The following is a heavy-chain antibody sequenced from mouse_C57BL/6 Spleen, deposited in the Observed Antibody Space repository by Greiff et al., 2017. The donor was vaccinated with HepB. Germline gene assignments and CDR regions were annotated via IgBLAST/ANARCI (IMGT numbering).Heavy chain of an antibody. V-gene: IGHV14-1*01. Sequence: VQLKQSGAELVRPGASVKLSCTASGFNIKDYYMHWVKQRPEQGLEWIGRIDPEDGDTEYAPKFQGKATMTADTSSNTAYLQLSSLTSEDTAVYYCTTFYYYGSSSHWYFDVWGTGTTVTVSS. J-gene: IGHJ1*03. CDR1: GFNIKDYY. CDR3: TTFYYYGSSSHWYFDV. CDR2: IDPEDGDT. D-gene: IGHD1-1*01.